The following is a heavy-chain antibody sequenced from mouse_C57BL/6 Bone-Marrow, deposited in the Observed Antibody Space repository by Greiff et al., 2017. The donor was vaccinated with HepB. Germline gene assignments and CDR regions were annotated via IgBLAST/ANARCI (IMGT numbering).Heavy chain of an antibody. CDR3: ARDAYYSNYVWAWVAY. Sequence: VQLQQSGAELARPGASVKLSCKASGYTFTSYGISWVKQRTGQGLEWIGEIYPRSGNTYYNEKFKGKATLTADKSSSTAYMALRSLTSEDSAGYFCARDAYYSNYVWAWVAYWGQGTLVTVSA. CDR2: IYPRSGNT. V-gene: IGHV1-81*01. J-gene: IGHJ3*01. D-gene: IGHD2-5*01. CDR1: GYTFTSYG.